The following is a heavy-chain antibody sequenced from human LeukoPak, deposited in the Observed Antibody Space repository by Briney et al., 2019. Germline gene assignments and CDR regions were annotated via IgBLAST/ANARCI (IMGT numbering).Heavy chain of an antibody. V-gene: IGHV3-30*03. D-gene: IGHD2-2*01. CDR3: ARRVVVPAAPYYFDY. Sequence: SGGSLRLSWAASGFTFSSYGMHGVRQAPGKGLEWVAVISYDGSNKYYADSVKGRFTISRDNSKNTLYLQMNSLRAEDTAVYYCARRVVVPAAPYYFDYWGQGTLVTVSS. CDR1: GFTFSSYG. J-gene: IGHJ4*02. CDR2: ISYDGSNK.